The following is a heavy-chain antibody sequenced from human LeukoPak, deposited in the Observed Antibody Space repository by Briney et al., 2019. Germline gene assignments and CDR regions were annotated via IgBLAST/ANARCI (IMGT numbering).Heavy chain of an antibody. CDR3: AKAVYGDYEPDAFDI. CDR1: GFTFSRYV. J-gene: IGHJ3*02. CDR2: ISASGDST. Sequence: GGSLRLSCAASGFTFSRYVMTWVRQAPGKGLEWVSSISASGDSTFHADSVKGRFAISRDNSKNTLYLQMNSLRAEDTAVYYCAKAVYGDYEPDAFDIWGQGTMVTVSS. V-gene: IGHV3-23*01. D-gene: IGHD4-17*01.